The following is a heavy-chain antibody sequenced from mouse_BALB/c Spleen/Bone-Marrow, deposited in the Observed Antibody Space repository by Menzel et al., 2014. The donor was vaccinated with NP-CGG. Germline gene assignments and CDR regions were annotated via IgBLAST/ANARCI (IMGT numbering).Heavy chain of an antibody. J-gene: IGHJ4*01. CDR1: GYAFTNYL. V-gene: IGHV1-54*01. CDR2: INPGSGGT. Sequence: VQLQQSGAELVRPGTSVKVSCKASGYAFTNYLIEWVKQRPGQGLEWIGVINPGSGGTNYNEKFKGKATLTADKSSSTAYMQLSSLTSDDSAVYFCARGGDYGFMDYWGQGTSVTVSS. D-gene: IGHD1-2*01. CDR3: ARGGDYGFMDY.